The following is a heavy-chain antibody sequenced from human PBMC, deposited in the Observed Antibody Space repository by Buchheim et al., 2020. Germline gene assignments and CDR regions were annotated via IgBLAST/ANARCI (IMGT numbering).Heavy chain of an antibody. J-gene: IGHJ4*02. CDR2: INPSGGTT. Sequence: QVQLVQSGAEVKKPGASVKVSCKASGYTFTSYYMHWVRQAPGQGLEWMGVINPSGGTTSYLQKFQGRVTMTRDTSTSTVYMELSSLRSEDTAMYYCARKGQWELPPDYWGQGTL. CDR3: ARKGQWELPPDY. D-gene: IGHD1-26*01. V-gene: IGHV1-46*01. CDR1: GYTFTSYY.